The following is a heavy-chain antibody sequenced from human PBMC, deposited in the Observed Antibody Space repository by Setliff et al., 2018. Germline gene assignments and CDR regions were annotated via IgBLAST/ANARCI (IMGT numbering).Heavy chain of an antibody. CDR3: LRIRLVPHGHS. V-gene: IGHV4-39*02. CDR1: GGSISSGNYY. D-gene: IGHD2-15*01. J-gene: IGHJ4*02. CDR2: IYYSGST. Sequence: SETLSLTCRVSGGSISSGNYYWGLIRQPPGKGLEWVATIYYSGSTYSNPSLKSRLIISVDAPDNHFSLRLSSVTAADTAVYYCLRIRLVPHGHSWGQGTLVTVSS.